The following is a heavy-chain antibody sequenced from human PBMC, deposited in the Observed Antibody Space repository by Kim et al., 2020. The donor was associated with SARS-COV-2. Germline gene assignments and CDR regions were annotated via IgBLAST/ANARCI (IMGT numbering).Heavy chain of an antibody. D-gene: IGHD7-27*01. V-gene: IGHV4-4*02. Sequence: SETLSLTCLVSGDSLTSGKWWSWFRQSPGKGLQWIGYIFHLGGTKFNPSLKSRVTISMDKSKNQFSLSLDSVTAADTAVYYCARDAGNQITEEGVGAHW. J-gene: IGHJ1*01. CDR3: ARDAGNQITEEGVGAH. CDR1: GDSLTSGKW. CDR2: IFHLGGT.